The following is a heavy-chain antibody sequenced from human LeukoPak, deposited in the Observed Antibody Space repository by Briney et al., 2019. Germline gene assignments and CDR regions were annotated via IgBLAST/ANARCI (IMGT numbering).Heavy chain of an antibody. CDR2: ISDNGGST. V-gene: IGHV3-23*01. Sequence: GGSLRLSCAAAGFTVSNYWMSWVRQAPGKGLEWVSAISDNGGSTYYADSVKGRFTISRDNSKNTLYLQMNSLRAEDTAVYYCAKTIFGVIHAFDIWGQGTMVTVSS. CDR3: AKTIFGVIHAFDI. D-gene: IGHD3-3*01. J-gene: IGHJ3*02. CDR1: GFTVSNYW.